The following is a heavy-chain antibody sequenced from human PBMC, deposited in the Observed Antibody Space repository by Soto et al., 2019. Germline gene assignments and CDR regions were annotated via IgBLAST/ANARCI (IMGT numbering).Heavy chain of an antibody. V-gene: IGHV4-30-4*01. D-gene: IGHD2-2*01. J-gene: IGHJ6*02. CDR1: GDSISSGDYY. CDR3: ARDRYCSGISCTYGMDV. Sequence: SETLSLTCTVSGDSISSGDYYWSWIRQPPGKGLEWIGFIYHSGNTYYNPSLKSRVIISVDTSKNQFSLKLSSVTAADTAVYYCARDRYCSGISCTYGMDVWGQGTTVTVSS. CDR2: IYHSGNT.